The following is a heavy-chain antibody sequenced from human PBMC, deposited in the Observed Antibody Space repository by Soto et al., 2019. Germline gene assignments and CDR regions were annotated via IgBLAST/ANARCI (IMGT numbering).Heavy chain of an antibody. CDR3: ATPHRWGYCSGGSCYTDERYYFDY. CDR2: IIPIFGTA. J-gene: IGHJ4*02. CDR1: GGTFSSYA. Sequence: QVQLVQSGAEVKKPGSSVKVSCKASGGTFSSYAISWVRQAPGQGLEWMGGIIPIFGTANYAQKFQGRVTITADESTSTAYMELSSLRSEGTAVYYCATPHRWGYCSGGSCYTDERYYFDYWGQGTLVTVSS. V-gene: IGHV1-69*01. D-gene: IGHD2-15*01.